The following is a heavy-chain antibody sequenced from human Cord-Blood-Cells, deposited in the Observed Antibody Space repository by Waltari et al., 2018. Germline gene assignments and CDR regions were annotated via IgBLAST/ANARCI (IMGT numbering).Heavy chain of an antibody. Sequence: QVQLQESGPGLVKPSETLSLTCTVSGGSVSSGSYYWSWIRQPPGKGLEWIGYIYYSGSTNDNPSLKSRVTISVDTSKNQFSLKLSSVTAADTAVYYCASTYGSGVYYFDYWGQGTLVTVSS. CDR2: IYYSGST. CDR3: ASTYGSGVYYFDY. V-gene: IGHV4-61*01. CDR1: GGSVSSGSYY. J-gene: IGHJ4*02. D-gene: IGHD3-10*01.